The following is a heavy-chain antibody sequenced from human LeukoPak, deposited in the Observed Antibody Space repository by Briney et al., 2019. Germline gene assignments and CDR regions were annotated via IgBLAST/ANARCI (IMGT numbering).Heavy chain of an antibody. Sequence: SETLSLTCTVSGGSINSYYWSWIRQPPGKGLEWIAYIYYSGSTNYNPSLKSRVTISVDTSKNQFSPKLSSVTAAGTAVYFCARNNYVTHFYGLDVWGQGTTVTVSS. CDR1: GGSINSYY. CDR3: ARNNYVTHFYGLDV. CDR2: IYYSGST. D-gene: IGHD4-11*01. V-gene: IGHV4-59*01. J-gene: IGHJ6*02.